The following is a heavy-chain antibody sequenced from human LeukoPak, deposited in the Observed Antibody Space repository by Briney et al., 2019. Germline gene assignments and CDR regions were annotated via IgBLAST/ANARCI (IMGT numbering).Heavy chain of an antibody. V-gene: IGHV1-46*01. D-gene: IGHD6-13*01. Sequence: GASVNVSCKASGYTFTSYYMHWVRQAPGQGLEWMGIINPSGGSTSYAQKFQGRVTMTRDTSTSTVYMELSSLRSEDTAVYYCARVLGGAAAGTELNLSYWGQGTLVTVSS. J-gene: IGHJ4*02. CDR3: ARVLGGAAAGTELNLSY. CDR2: INPSGGST. CDR1: GYTFTSYY.